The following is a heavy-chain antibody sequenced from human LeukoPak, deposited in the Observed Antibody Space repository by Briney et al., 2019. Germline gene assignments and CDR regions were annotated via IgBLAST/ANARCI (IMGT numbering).Heavy chain of an antibody. CDR2: IYNIGST. CDR1: GASISSYF. Sequence: ETLSLTCPVSGASISSYFWTWIRQSPGKGLEWIGYIYNIGSTNYNPSLKSRVTISGDTSKNQFSLKLSSVTAADTAVYYCTRDRSALDTWGQGTMVTVSS. CDR3: TRDRSALDT. V-gene: IGHV4-59*01. J-gene: IGHJ3*02.